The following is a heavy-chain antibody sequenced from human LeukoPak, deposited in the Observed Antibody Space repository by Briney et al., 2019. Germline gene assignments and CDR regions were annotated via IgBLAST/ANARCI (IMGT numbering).Heavy chain of an antibody. V-gene: IGHV1-69*13. Sequence: ASVKVSCKASGGTFSSYAISWVRQAPGQGLEWMGGIIPIFGTANYAQKFQGRVTITADESTSTAYMELSSLRSEDTAVYYCARAGRDYGGYSYGYYYYYYMDVWGKGTTVTISS. J-gene: IGHJ6*03. CDR2: IIPIFGTA. CDR3: ARAGRDYGGYSYGYYYYYYMDV. CDR1: GGTFSSYA. D-gene: IGHD5-18*01.